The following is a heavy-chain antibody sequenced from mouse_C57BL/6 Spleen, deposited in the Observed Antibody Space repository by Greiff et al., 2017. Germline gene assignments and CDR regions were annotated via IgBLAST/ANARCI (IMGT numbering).Heavy chain of an antibody. V-gene: IGHV1-4*01. CDR2: IIPSSGYP. CDR3: ASTDYGWFAY. Sequence: QVQLKQSGAELARPGASVKMSCKASGYTFTSYTMHWVKQRPGQGLEWIGYIIPSSGYPKYNQKFKDHATLPADKSSHTAYMQLSSLTSEVSSVYYEASTDYGWFAYWGKGTLVTVSA. D-gene: IGHD2-4*01. CDR1: GYTFTSYT. J-gene: IGHJ3*01.